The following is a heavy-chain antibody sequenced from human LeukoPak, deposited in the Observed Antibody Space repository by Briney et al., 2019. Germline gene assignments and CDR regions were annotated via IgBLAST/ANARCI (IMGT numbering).Heavy chain of an antibody. CDR1: GGSFSGYY. CDR3: ARRRVGAKVLDY. Sequence: PSETLSLTCAVYGGSFSGYYWSWIRQPPGKGLEWIGEINHSGSTNYNPSLKSRVTISVDTSKNQFSLKLSSVTAADTAVYYCARRRVGAKVLDYWGQGTLVTVSS. V-gene: IGHV4-34*01. J-gene: IGHJ4*02. D-gene: IGHD1-26*01. CDR2: INHSGST.